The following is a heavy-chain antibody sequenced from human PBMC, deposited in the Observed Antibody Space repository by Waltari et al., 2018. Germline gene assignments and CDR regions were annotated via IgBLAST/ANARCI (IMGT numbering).Heavy chain of an antibody. J-gene: IGHJ4*02. CDR3: ARGRYGSGSDLVY. V-gene: IGHV4-59*01. D-gene: IGHD3-10*01. Sequence: QVQLHESGSGLVKPSETLSLTCTVSGGSTSSYYWTWIRQPPGKGLEWIGYIYYSGSTTSHPSPKSRVTISVDTSKNQFSLKLSSVTAADTAVYYCARGRYGSGSDLVYWGQGTLVTVSS. CDR1: GGSTSSYY. CDR2: IYYSGST.